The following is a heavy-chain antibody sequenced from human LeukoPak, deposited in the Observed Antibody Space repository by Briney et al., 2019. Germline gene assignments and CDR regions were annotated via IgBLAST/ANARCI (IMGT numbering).Heavy chain of an antibody. CDR3: ARGVGSGYTDY. V-gene: IGHV4-39*01. D-gene: IGHD3-22*01. Sequence: SETLSLTCTVSSGSISSNSYYWGWIRQPPGKGLEWIGSIYYTGSTYYNPSLKSRVTTSVDTSKNQFSLKLSSVTAADTAVYYCARGVGSGYTDYWGQGALVTVSS. CDR2: IYYTGST. CDR1: SGSISSNSYY. J-gene: IGHJ4*02.